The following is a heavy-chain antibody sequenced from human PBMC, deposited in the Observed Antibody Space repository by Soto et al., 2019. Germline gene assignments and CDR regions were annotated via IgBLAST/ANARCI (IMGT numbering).Heavy chain of an antibody. CDR1: GFTFSSYS. CDR2: ISSSSSYI. J-gene: IGHJ2*01. CDR3: ARDPVPPYCSGGSCYFPPRYLDL. Sequence: SLRLSCAASGFTFSSYSMNWVRQAPGKGLEWVSSISSSSSYIYYADSVKGRFTISRDNAKNSLYLQMNSLRAEDTAVYYCARDPVPPYCSGGSCYFPPRYLDLWGRGTLVTVSS. D-gene: IGHD2-15*01. V-gene: IGHV3-21*01.